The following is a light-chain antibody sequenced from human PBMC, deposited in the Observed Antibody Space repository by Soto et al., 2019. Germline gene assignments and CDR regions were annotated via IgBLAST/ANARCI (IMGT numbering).Light chain of an antibody. J-gene: IGKJ2*01. V-gene: IGKV3-15*01. Sequence: EIVMTQSPAPLSVSPGERATLSCRASQSVGSNLAWYQQKPGQAPRLLIFGAWNRATDIPARFSGSGSGTEFTLTISSLQSEDYAVYYCQQYNDWRTFGQGTKLEIK. CDR3: QQYNDWRT. CDR2: GAW. CDR1: QSVGSN.